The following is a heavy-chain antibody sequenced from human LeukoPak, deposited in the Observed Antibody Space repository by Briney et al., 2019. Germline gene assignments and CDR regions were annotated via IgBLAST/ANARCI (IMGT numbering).Heavy chain of an antibody. Sequence: SETLSLTCTVSGGSISSYYWSWIRQPPGKGLERIGYIYYSGSTNYNPSLKSRVTISVDTSKNQFSLKLSSVTAADTAVYYCATSTVVSRVGFDYWGQGTLVTVSS. CDR3: ATSTVVSRVGFDY. J-gene: IGHJ4*02. D-gene: IGHD4-23*01. CDR2: IYYSGST. CDR1: GGSISSYY. V-gene: IGHV4-59*01.